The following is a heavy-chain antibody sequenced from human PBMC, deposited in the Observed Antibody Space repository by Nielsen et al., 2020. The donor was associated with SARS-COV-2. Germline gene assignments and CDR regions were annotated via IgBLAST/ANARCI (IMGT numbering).Heavy chain of an antibody. Sequence: GESLKISCVVSGFTISTYGMSWVRQAPGKGLEWVSAISSSTYYADSVKGWFTVSRDNSKNTLYLQMNSLRAEDTAVYYCAKRSGYTSGWYGDYWGQGTLVTVSS. CDR2: ISSST. D-gene: IGHD6-19*01. V-gene: IGHV3-23*01. CDR3: AKRSGYTSGWYGDY. J-gene: IGHJ4*02. CDR1: GFTISTYG.